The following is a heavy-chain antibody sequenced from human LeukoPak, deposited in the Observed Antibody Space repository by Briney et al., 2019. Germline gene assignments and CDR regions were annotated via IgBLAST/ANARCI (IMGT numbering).Heavy chain of an antibody. CDR2: IFYSGST. CDR3: ARGSRLADY. V-gene: IGHV4-39*07. Sequence: PSETLSLTCTVSGGSISTSNYYWGWIRQPPGKGLEWIGNIFYSGSTYYSPSLRSRVTISLDTSRNQFSLKLSSVTAADTAVHYCARGSRLADYWGQGTLVTVSS. J-gene: IGHJ4*02. CDR1: GGSISTSNYY. D-gene: IGHD3-16*01.